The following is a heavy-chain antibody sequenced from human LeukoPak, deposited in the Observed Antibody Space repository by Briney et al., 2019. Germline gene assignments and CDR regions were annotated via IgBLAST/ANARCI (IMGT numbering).Heavy chain of an antibody. CDR3: AREIGDTAMIYDY. CDR2: INAGNGNT. Sequence: ASVKVSCKASGYTFTSHFMHWVRQAPGQSLEWMGWINAGNGNTKYSQKFQDRVTITKDTSASIAYMELSSLRSEDTAVYFCAREIGDTAMIYDYWGQGSLVTVSS. D-gene: IGHD5-18*01. J-gene: IGHJ4*02. CDR1: GYTFTSHF. V-gene: IGHV1-3*01.